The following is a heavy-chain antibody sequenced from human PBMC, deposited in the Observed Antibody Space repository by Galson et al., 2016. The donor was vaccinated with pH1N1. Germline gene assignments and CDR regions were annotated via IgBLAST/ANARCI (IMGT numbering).Heavy chain of an antibody. CDR2: IWFDGSYE. J-gene: IGHJ4*02. CDR1: GFAFSSYG. D-gene: IGHD3-3*01. CDR3: ARGDLEWLSHSDY. V-gene: IGHV3-33*01. Sequence: SLRLSCAASGFAFSSYGMHWVRQAPGKGLEWVAVIWFDGSYEFYADSVKGRFTISRDNSKNTLHLQMNSLRAEDTAVYYCARGDLEWLSHSDYWGQGTLVTVSS.